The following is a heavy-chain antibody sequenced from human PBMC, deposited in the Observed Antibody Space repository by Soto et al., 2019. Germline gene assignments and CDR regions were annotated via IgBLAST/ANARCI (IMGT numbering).Heavy chain of an antibody. D-gene: IGHD2-15*01. CDR3: APHVSCSGGSCQYDAFAI. V-gene: IGHV3-23*01. CDR2: ITAGGGT. Sequence: GGSLRLSCEGSGFTVSGHAMTWIRQAPGKGPEWVSTITAGGGTYYADSVTGRFAMPRDTSESTLYLQMNSLGAEDTAAYYCAPHVSCSGGSCQYDAFAIRGQGTMVTV. CDR1: GFTVSGHA. J-gene: IGHJ3*02.